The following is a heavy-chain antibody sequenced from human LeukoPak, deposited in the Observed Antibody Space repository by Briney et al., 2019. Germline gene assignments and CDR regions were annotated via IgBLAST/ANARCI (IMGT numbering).Heavy chain of an antibody. CDR3: ARNNGMDV. V-gene: IGHV3-7*03. Sequence: PGGSLRLFCGASGFALSSHCMTWVRQVPGRGPEWVANVNRDGSETYYLDSVKGRFTISKDNAKNSLYLQMNSLRAEDTALYHCARNNGMDVWGQGTTVIVSS. J-gene: IGHJ6*02. CDR1: GFALSSHC. CDR2: VNRDGSET.